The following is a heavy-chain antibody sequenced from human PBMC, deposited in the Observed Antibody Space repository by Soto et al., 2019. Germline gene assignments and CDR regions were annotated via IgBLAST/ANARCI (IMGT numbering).Heavy chain of an antibody. Sequence: PGGSLRPSCSDSGFTFSRYGMHWVRHAPCKWLEWVAVISYDGSNKYYADSVKGRFTISRDNSKNTLYLQMNSLRAEDTAVYYCAKDRQVGSTDGYYYYGMDVWGQGTTVTVSS. J-gene: IGHJ6*01. CDR2: ISYDGSNK. CDR3: AKDRQVGSTDGYYYYGMDV. D-gene: IGHD1-26*01. CDR1: GFTFSRYG. V-gene: IGHV3-30*18.